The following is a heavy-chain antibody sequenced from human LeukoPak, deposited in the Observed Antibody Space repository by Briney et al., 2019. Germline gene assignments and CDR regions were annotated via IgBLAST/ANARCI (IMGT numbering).Heavy chain of an antibody. Sequence: GGSLRLSCAASGFTFSSYAMSWVRQAPGKGLEWVSAISGSGGSTYYADSVKGRFTISRDNSKNTLYLQMNSLRAEDTAVYYCARVRRGYSYGFDYWGQGTLVTVSS. D-gene: IGHD5-18*01. CDR3: ARVRRGYSYGFDY. CDR1: GFTFSSYA. CDR2: ISGSGGST. V-gene: IGHV3-23*01. J-gene: IGHJ4*02.